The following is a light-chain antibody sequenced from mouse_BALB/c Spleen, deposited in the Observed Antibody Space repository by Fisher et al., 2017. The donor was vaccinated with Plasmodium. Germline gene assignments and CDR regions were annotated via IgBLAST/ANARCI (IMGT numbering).Light chain of an antibody. CDR3: QQSNSWPLT. CDR2: YTS. J-gene: IGKJ5*01. V-gene: IGKV5-43*01. CDR1: KSISNN. Sequence: DIVITQTTVTLSVTPGDSVSLYCRASKSISNNLHWYQQKSHESPRLLINYTSQSISGIPSRLSGSGSGTDFTLSINSVETEDFGMYFRQQSNSWPLTFGAGTKLELK.